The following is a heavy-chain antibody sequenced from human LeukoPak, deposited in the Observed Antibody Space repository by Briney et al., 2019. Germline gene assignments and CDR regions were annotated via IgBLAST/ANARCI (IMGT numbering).Heavy chain of an antibody. CDR1: GFTFSSYW. J-gene: IGHJ4*02. V-gene: IGHV3-74*01. CDR3: ARDPFYGDADLDS. Sequence: GGSLRLSCAASGFTFSSYWMHWVRQAPGKGLVWVSRIKSDGSITTYADSVKGRSTISRDNAKNTLYLQMNSLRAEDTTVYYCARDPFYGDADLDSWGQGTLVTVSS. D-gene: IGHD4-17*01. CDR2: IKSDGSIT.